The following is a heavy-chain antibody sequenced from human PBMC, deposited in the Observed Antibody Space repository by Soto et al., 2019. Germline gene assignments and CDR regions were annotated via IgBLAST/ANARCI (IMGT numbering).Heavy chain of an antibody. CDR3: AKDLGVVTAQLDY. D-gene: IGHD2-21*02. CDR2: ISYDGSNK. Sequence: PGGSLRLSCAASGFTFSSYGMHWVRQAPGKGLEWVAVISYDGSNKYYADSVKGRFTISRDNSKNTLYLQMNSLRAEDTAVYYCAKDLGVVTAQLDYWGQGTLVTVSS. V-gene: IGHV3-30*18. CDR1: GFTFSSYG. J-gene: IGHJ4*02.